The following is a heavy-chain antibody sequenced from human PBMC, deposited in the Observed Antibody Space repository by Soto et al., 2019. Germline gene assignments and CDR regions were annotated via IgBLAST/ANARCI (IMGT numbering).Heavy chain of an antibody. V-gene: IGHV1-2*02. CDR3: VRGGGVDVVTPTRVVFDY. Sequence: QVQLVQSGAEVKKPGASLKVSCKASGYTFTGNYIHWVRQAPGQGPEWMAWINPRSGGTDYAQKSQGRVTITRDTSITNAYLYLSILTFDDTVMYYCVRGGGVDVVTPTRVVFDYWGQGTLLTVSS. CDR1: GYTFTGNY. D-gene: IGHD2-21*02. CDR2: INPRSGGT. J-gene: IGHJ4*02.